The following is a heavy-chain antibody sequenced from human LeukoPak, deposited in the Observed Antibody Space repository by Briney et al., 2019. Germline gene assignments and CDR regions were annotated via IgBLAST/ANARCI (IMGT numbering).Heavy chain of an antibody. J-gene: IGHJ6*03. CDR1: GYTFTSYG. D-gene: IGHD3-16*02. V-gene: IGHV1-46*01. CDR3: ARGVRDYMDV. CDR2: INPSGGST. Sequence: ASVKVSCKASGYTFTSYGISWVRQAPGQGLEWMGIINPSGGSTSYAQKFQGRVTMTRDTSTSTVYMELSSLRSEDTAVYYCARGVRDYMDVWGKGTTVTISS.